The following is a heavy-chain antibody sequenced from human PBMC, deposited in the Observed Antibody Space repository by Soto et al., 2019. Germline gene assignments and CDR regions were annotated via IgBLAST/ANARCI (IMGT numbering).Heavy chain of an antibody. V-gene: IGHV4-59*01. Sequence: SETLSLTCTVSGGSIGSYYWSWIRQPPGKGLEWIGYIYYSGSTNYNPSLKSRVTISVDTSKNQFSLKLSSVTAADTAVYYCASTGGSSSYWGQGTLVTVSS. J-gene: IGHJ4*02. D-gene: IGHD6-13*01. CDR3: ASTGGSSSY. CDR2: IYYSGST. CDR1: GGSIGSYY.